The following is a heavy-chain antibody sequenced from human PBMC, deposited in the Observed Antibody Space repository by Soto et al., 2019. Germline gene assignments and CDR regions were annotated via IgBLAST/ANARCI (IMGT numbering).Heavy chain of an antibody. CDR1: GFTFSSYA. J-gene: IGHJ6*02. Sequence: QVQLVESGGGVVQPGRSLRLSCAASGFTFSSYAMHWVRQAPGKGLEWVAVISYDGSNKYYADSVKGRFTISRDNSKNTLYLQMNSLRAEDTAVYYCARDVLGYSSSWYQGYYYGMDVWGQGTTVTVSS. D-gene: IGHD6-13*01. V-gene: IGHV3-30-3*01. CDR2: ISYDGSNK. CDR3: ARDVLGYSSSWYQGYYYGMDV.